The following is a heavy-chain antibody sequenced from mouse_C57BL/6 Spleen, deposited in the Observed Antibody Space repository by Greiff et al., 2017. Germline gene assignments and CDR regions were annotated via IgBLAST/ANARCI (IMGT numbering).Heavy chain of an antibody. Sequence: VQLQQSGAELVKPGASVKMSCKASGYTFTTYPIEWMKQNHGKSLEWIGNFHPYNDDTKYNEKFKGKATLTVEKSSSTVYLELSRLTSDDSAVYYCAIYYEYDGYAMDYWGQGTSVTVSS. CDR1: GYTFTTYP. V-gene: IGHV1-47*01. CDR2: FHPYNDDT. J-gene: IGHJ4*01. D-gene: IGHD2-4*01. CDR3: AIYYEYDGYAMDY.